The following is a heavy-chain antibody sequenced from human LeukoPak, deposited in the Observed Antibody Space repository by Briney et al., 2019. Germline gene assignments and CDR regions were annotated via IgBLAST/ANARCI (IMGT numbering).Heavy chain of an antibody. CDR2: IYPGDSDT. Sequence: GESLEISCKGSGYSFTSYWIGWVRQMPGKGLEWMGIIYPGDSDTRYSPSFQGQVTISADKSISTAYLQWSSLKASDTAMYYCARVRSSRHYYYGMDVWGQGTTVTVSS. CDR3: ARVRSSRHYYYGMDV. D-gene: IGHD6-13*01. J-gene: IGHJ6*02. CDR1: GYSFTSYW. V-gene: IGHV5-51*01.